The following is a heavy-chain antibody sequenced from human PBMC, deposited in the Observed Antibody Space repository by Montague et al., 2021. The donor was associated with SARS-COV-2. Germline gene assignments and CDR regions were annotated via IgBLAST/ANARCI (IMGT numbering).Heavy chain of an antibody. CDR1: GGSFTGYY. CDR2: INHSGSS. CDR3: ARAQVTIFGVLIMLPAAGAVDV. D-gene: IGHD3-3*01. V-gene: IGHV4-34*01. J-gene: IGHJ3*01. Sequence: SETLSLTCAVYGGSFTGYYWTWIRQPPGKGLEWIGEINHSGSSNYNPSLGSRVTMSVDTSKNQFSPRLNSVSAADTAVYYCARAQVTIFGVLIMLPAAGAVDVWGQGTTVTVSS.